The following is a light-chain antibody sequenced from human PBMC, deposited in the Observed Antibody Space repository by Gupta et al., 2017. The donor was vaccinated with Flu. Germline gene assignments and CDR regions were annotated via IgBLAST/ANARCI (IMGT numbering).Light chain of an antibody. Sequence: CKSTQSLVHSDGKTYFYWYLQRPGQPPQLLIYEVSNRFSGVPDRFSGSGSGTDFTLKISRVEAEDVGVYYCMQTVQLPWTFGQGTKVEIK. CDR3: MQTVQLPWT. CDR2: EVS. CDR1: QSLVHSDGKTY. V-gene: IGKV2D-29*01. J-gene: IGKJ1*01.